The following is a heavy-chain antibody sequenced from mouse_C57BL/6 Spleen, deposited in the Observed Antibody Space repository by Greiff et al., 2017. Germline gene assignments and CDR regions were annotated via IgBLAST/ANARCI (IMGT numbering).Heavy chain of an antibody. CDR2: IRLKSDNYAT. D-gene: IGHD1-1*01. CDR1: GFTFSNYW. CDR3: TGGIINYGSPYYAMDY. Sequence: EVQLQESGGGLVQPGGSMKLSCVASGFTFSNYWMNWVRQSPEKGLEWVAQIRLKSDNYATHYAESVKGRFTISRDDSKSSVYLQMNNLRAEDTGIYFRTGGIINYGSPYYAMDYWGQGTSVTVSS. V-gene: IGHV6-3*01. J-gene: IGHJ4*01.